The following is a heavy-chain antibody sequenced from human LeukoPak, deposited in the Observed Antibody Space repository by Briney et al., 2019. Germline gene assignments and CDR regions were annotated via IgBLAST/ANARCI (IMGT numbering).Heavy chain of an antibody. CDR3: ARGRSTGYPYYFEY. J-gene: IGHJ4*02. CDR2: MNPNSGST. V-gene: IGHV1-8*03. D-gene: IGHD5-12*01. Sequence: ASVKASCKASGYTFTSYDINWVRQATGQGLEWMGWMNPNSGSTGYAQKFQGRVTITRNTSISTAYMELSGLRSENTAVYYCARGRSTGYPYYFEYWGQGTLVTVSS. CDR1: GYTFTSYD.